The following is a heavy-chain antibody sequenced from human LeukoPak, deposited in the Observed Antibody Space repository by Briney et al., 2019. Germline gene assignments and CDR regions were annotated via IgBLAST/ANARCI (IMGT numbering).Heavy chain of an antibody. CDR2: MYSSGST. CDR1: GFTVRSNY. J-gene: IGHJ6*03. D-gene: IGHD6-19*01. V-gene: IGHV3-53*01. Sequence: GGPLRLSCAGSGFTVRSNYMTWVRQAPGKGLEWVSIMYSSGSTYYADSVRGRFTISRDNSKNTLYLQMHSLRAEDTAVYYCARGSGLTGYMDVWGKGTTVIVSS. CDR3: ARGSGLTGYMDV.